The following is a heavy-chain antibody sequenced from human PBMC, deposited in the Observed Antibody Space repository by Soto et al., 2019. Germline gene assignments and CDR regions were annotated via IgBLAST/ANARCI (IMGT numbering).Heavy chain of an antibody. CDR1: GFTFSSYS. CDR3: ARVGATVTTYGVDV. Sequence: GGSLRLSCAASGFTFSSYSMNWVRQAPGKGLEWVSSISSSSSYIYYADSVKGRFTISRDNAKNSLYLQMNSLRAEDTAVYYCARVGATVTTYGVDVWGQGTTVTVSS. CDR2: ISSSSSYI. J-gene: IGHJ6*02. D-gene: IGHD4-4*01. V-gene: IGHV3-21*01.